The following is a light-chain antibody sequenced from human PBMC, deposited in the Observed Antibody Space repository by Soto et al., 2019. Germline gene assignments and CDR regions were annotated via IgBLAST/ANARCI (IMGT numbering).Light chain of an antibody. Sequence: HSALTQPRSVSGSPGQSVTISCTGTSSDVGGYNFVSWYQQHPGKAPKLMIYDVSKRPSGVPDRFSGSKSGNTASLTISGLQAEDEADYCCCSHAGSYTWVFGTGTKVTVL. V-gene: IGLV2-11*01. CDR3: CSHAGSYTWV. CDR2: DVS. CDR1: SSDVGGYNF. J-gene: IGLJ1*01.